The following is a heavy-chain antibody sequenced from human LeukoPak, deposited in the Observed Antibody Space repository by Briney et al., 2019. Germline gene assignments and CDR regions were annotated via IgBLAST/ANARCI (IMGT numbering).Heavy chain of an antibody. CDR1: GYSISSGYY. CDR2: IHHSGST. J-gene: IGHJ1*01. D-gene: IGHD6-13*01. Sequence: KASETLSLTCIVSGYSISSGYYLGWIRQPPGKGLEWIGNIHHSGSTYYNPSLKSRVTISVDTSKNQLSLKLSSVTAADTAVYYCARVAAGIGFFQHWGQGTLVTVSS. CDR3: ARVAAGIGFFQH. V-gene: IGHV4-38-2*02.